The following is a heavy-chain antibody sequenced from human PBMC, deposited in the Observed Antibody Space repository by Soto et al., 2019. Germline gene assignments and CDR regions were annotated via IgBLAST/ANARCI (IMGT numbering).Heavy chain of an antibody. V-gene: IGHV4-30-4*01. Sequence: SETLSLTCTVSGGSINSGDYYWTWIRQPPGKDLEWIGFIFYTGSPYYNPSLKSRIAISVDTSENQFSLNLTSVTAADTAVYFCAGEPKGGPAAGAIEIWGQGTMVTVSS. CDR1: GGSINSGDYY. J-gene: IGHJ3*02. CDR2: IFYTGSP. CDR3: AGEPKGGPAAGAIEI. D-gene: IGHD6-25*01.